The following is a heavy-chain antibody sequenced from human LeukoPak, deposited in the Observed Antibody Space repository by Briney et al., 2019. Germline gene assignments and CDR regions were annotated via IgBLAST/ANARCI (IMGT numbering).Heavy chain of an antibody. Sequence: PGGSLRLSCAASGFTFSSYAMSWVRQAPGKGLEWVSIISGSGGSTFYADSVKGRFTISRDNSKNTLYLQMNSLRAEDTAVYYCAKDCYDDFVRVCQHWGQGTLVTVSS. J-gene: IGHJ1*01. D-gene: IGHD3-16*01. V-gene: IGHV3-23*01. CDR2: ISGSGGST. CDR1: GFTFSSYA. CDR3: AKDCYDDFVRVCQH.